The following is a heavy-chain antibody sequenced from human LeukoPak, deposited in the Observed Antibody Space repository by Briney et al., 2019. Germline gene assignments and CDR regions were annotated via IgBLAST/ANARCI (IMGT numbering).Heavy chain of an antibody. CDR3: ARDGSGSYDLHYYYMDV. V-gene: IGHV1-24*01. CDR2: FDPEDGET. CDR1: GYTLTELS. J-gene: IGHJ6*03. D-gene: IGHD1-26*01. Sequence: GASVKVSCKVSGYTLTELSMHWVRQAPGKGLEWMGGFDPEDGETIYAQKFQGRVTMTRDTSISTAYMELSRLRSDDTAVYYCARDGSGSYDLHYYYMDVWGKGTRVTVSS.